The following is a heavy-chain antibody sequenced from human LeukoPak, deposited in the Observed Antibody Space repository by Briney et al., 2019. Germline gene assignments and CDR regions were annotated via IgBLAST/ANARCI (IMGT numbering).Heavy chain of an antibody. J-gene: IGHJ6*02. D-gene: IGHD3-22*01. V-gene: IGHV1-69*04. CDR1: GGTFSSYA. CDR3: AREEVVVIDGPRYYYYGMDV. Sequence: SVKVSCKASGGTFSSYAISWVRQAPGQGLEWMGRIIPIFGIANYAQKFQGRVTITADKSTSTAYMELSSLRSEDTAVYYCAREEVVVIDGPRYYYYGMDVWGQGTTVTVSS. CDR2: IIPIFGIA.